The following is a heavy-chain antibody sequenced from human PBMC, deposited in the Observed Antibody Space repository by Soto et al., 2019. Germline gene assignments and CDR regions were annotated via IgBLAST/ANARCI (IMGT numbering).Heavy chain of an antibody. Sequence: SETLSLTCTVSGGSVSSGSYYWSWIRQPPGKGLEWIGYIYYSGSTNYNPSPKSRVTISVDTSKNQFSLKLSSVTAADTAVYYCARLGYCSGGSCYSSWFDPWGQGTLVTVSS. J-gene: IGHJ5*02. D-gene: IGHD2-15*01. CDR2: IYYSGST. CDR3: ARLGYCSGGSCYSSWFDP. CDR1: GGSVSSGSYY. V-gene: IGHV4-61*01.